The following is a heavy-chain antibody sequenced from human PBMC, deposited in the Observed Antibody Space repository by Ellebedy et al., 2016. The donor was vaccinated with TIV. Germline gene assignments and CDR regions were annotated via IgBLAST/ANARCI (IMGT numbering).Heavy chain of an antibody. V-gene: IGHV3-48*04. CDR3: ARAGYTSSWYNDY. Sequence: GGSLRLSCVASGFTLSTYNMNWVRQAPGKGLEWISYISTSGSTIFYADSVKGRFTISRDNAKNSLYLQMNSLRAEDTAVYYCARAGYTSSWYNDYWGQGTLVTVSS. D-gene: IGHD6-13*01. CDR2: ISTSGSTI. CDR1: GFTLSTYN. J-gene: IGHJ4*02.